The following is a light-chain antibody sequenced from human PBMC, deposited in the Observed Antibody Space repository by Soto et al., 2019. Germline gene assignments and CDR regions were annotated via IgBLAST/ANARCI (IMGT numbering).Light chain of an antibody. CDR2: DAS. CDR1: QSISSW. CDR3: KQYNSYSVT. V-gene: IGKV1-5*01. J-gene: IGKJ5*01. Sequence: DIQMTQSPSTLSGSVGDRVTITCRASQSISSWLAWYQQKPGKAPKLLIYDASSLESGVQSRFSGSGSGTESTLTISSLQPDDFATYYCKQYNSYSVTFGQGTRLEIK.